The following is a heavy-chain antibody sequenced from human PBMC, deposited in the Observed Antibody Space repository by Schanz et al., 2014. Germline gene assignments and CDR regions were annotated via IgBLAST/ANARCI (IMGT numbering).Heavy chain of an antibody. CDR2: TSNDGSFT. CDR3: VKGGTNTLDS. J-gene: IGHJ4*02. Sequence: EVQLVESGGGLVQPGGSLRLSCAASGFTFSDSWMHWVRQAPGKGLVWVSRTSNDGSFTTFADSVKGRFTISRDNAKNTLYLQMNSLRGDDTAIYYCVKGGTNTLDSWGQGTLVTVSS. CDR1: GFTFSDSW. V-gene: IGHV3-74*01.